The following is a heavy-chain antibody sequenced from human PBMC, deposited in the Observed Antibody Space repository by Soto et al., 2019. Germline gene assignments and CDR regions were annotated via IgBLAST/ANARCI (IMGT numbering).Heavy chain of an antibody. CDR3: ARGGKYRSSWHYYFDY. CDR1: GGSIRSGDYY. Sequence: SETLSLTCTVSGGSIRSGDYYWSWIRQPPGKGLEWIGYIYYSGSTYYNPSLKSRVTISVDTSKNQFSLKLSSVTAADTAVYYCARGGKYRSSWHYYFDYWGQGTLVTVSS. J-gene: IGHJ4*02. V-gene: IGHV4-30-4*01. D-gene: IGHD6-13*01. CDR2: IYYSGST.